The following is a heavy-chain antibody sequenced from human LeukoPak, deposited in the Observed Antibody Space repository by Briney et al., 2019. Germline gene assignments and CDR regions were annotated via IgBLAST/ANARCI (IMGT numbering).Heavy chain of an antibody. J-gene: IGHJ4*01. Sequence: PGRSLRLSCAASGFTFSNYGMNWVRQAPGKGLEWVAFIWYDGSNKYYADSVKGRFTISRDNSKNMVYLQMNSLRAEDTAVYYCAKGILGGARYYFDYWGQGTLVTVSS. CDR1: GFTFSNYG. V-gene: IGHV3-33*06. CDR3: AKGILGGARYYFDY. CDR2: IWYDGSNK. D-gene: IGHD2-8*02.